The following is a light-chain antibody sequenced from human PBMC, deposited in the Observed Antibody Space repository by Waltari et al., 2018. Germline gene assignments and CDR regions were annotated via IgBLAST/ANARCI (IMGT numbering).Light chain of an antibody. V-gene: IGKV1-5*01. CDR1: QSVSSW. CDR2: DAS. CDR3: QQYRGLWT. J-gene: IGKJ1*01. Sequence: DIQMTQSPSTLSASVVDRVTIPCRASQSVSSWLAWYRQKPGEAPKLLIYDASSLESGVPSRFSGSGSGTEFTLTISSLQSDDFATYYCQQYRGLWTFGQGTRVEVK.